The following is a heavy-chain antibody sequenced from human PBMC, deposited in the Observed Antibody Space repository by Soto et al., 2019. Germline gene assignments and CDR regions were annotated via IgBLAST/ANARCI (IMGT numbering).Heavy chain of an antibody. CDR2: ISFDGSIK. CDR3: GKEGQVKNSSPWGLDY. V-gene: IGHV3-30*18. J-gene: IGHJ4*02. CDR1: GFTFSNYG. Sequence: QVQLVESGGGVVQPGRSLRLSCAASGFTFSNYGMQWVRQAPGKGLEWVAVISFDGSIKNYADSVRGRFSISRDDSKATRSLQMNSMKVEETAVYYCGKEGQVKNSSPWGLDYWGQGSLVTVSS. D-gene: IGHD6-13*01.